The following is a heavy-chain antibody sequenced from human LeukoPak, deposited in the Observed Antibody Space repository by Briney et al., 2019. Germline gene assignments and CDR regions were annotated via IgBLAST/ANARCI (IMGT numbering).Heavy chain of an antibody. CDR1: RFTFSSYG. Sequence: PGGSLRLSCAASRFTFSSYGMHWVRQAPGKGLEWVAVISYDGSNKYYADSVKGRFTISRDNSKNTLYLQMNSLRAEDTAVYYCAKSSRASGYGMDVWGQGTTVTVSS. V-gene: IGHV3-30*18. CDR3: AKSSRASGYGMDV. J-gene: IGHJ6*02. CDR2: ISYDGSNK. D-gene: IGHD3-10*01.